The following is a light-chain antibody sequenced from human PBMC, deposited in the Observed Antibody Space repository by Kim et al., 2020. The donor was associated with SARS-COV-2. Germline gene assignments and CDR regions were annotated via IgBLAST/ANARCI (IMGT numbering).Light chain of an antibody. V-gene: IGLV2-14*03. J-gene: IGLJ1*01. CDR3: SSCTTSSTYV. CDR2: DVS. CDR1: SNDVGGYDY. Sequence: GRLVSMPCTGTSNDVGGYDYVSWYQQHPGKAPKRMIYDVSKRPSGVSNRLSGSKSGNTASLTISGLQAEDEADYFCSSCTTSSTYVFGTGTKVTVL.